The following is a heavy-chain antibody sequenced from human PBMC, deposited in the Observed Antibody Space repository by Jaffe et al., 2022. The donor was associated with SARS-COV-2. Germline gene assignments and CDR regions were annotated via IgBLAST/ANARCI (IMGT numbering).Heavy chain of an antibody. D-gene: IGHD5-12*01. Sequence: EVQLVQSGAEVKKPGESLKISCKGSGYSFTSYWIGWVRQMPGKGLEWMGIIYPGDSDTRYSPSFQGQVTISADKSISTAYLQWSSLKASDTAMYYCARRRIVATIRGNDYYYYYYMDVWGKGTTVTVSS. V-gene: IGHV5-51*01. CDR3: ARRRIVATIRGNDYYYYYYMDV. CDR1: GYSFTSYW. J-gene: IGHJ6*03. CDR2: IYPGDSDT.